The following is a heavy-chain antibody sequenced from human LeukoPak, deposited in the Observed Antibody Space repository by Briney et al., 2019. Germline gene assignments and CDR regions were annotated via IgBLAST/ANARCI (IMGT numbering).Heavy chain of an antibody. Sequence: PGGSLRLSCSASGFTFNNFWMTWVRQAPGKGLEWVANIKKDGSEKYYVDSVKGRFTISRDNAKNLAFLQMNSLRVEDTAVCYCASLYGIDVWGQGSTVTVSS. CDR3: ASLYGIDV. CDR1: GFTFNNFW. J-gene: IGHJ6*02. V-gene: IGHV3-7*01. CDR2: IKKDGSEK.